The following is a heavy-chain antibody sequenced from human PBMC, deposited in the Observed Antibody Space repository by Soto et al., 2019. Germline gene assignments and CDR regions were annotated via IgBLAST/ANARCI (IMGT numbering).Heavy chain of an antibody. V-gene: IGHV1-18*01. Sequence: ASVKVSCKASGYTFTSYGISWVRQAPGQGLEWMGWISAYNGNTNYAQKFQGRVTMTTDTSTGTVYMQLSSLTSEDTAVYYCARDDAGFSGSHYIDYFNYWGQGALVTVSS. CDR1: GYTFTSYG. J-gene: IGHJ4*02. CDR2: ISAYNGNT. D-gene: IGHD1-26*01. CDR3: ARDDAGFSGSHYIDYFNY.